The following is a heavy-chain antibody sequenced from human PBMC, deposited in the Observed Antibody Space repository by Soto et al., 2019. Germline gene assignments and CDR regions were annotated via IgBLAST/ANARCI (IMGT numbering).Heavy chain of an antibody. V-gene: IGHV3-23*01. D-gene: IGHD4-17*01. CDR1: GFTFSSYA. Sequence: PGGSLRLSCSASGFTFSSYAMSWVRQAPGKGLEWVSAISGSGGSTYYADSVKGRFTISRDNSKNTLYLQMNSLRAEDTAVYYCAKAYYGDLYWYFDLWGRGTLVTVSS. CDR2: ISGSGGST. J-gene: IGHJ2*01. CDR3: AKAYYGDLYWYFDL.